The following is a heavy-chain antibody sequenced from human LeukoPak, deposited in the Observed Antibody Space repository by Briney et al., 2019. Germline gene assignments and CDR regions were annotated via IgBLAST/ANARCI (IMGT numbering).Heavy chain of an antibody. D-gene: IGHD5-12*01. CDR2: INPNTVVT. J-gene: IGHJ6*03. Sequence: ASVKVSCKASGYTFTGYYMHWVRQAPGQGLEWMGWINPNTVVTNYAHKIQGRVTMTRDTSINTAYMELSRLRTDDTAVYYCARAGLPIFYYDMDVWGKGTTVTISS. CDR3: ARAGLPIFYYDMDV. CDR1: GYTFTGYY. V-gene: IGHV1-2*02.